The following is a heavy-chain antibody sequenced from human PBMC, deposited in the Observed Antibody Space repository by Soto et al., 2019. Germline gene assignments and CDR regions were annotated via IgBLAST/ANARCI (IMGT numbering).Heavy chain of an antibody. CDR1: GGTLRSFA. V-gene: IGHV1-69*04. J-gene: IGHJ6*02. CDR2: FIPVVGMA. Sequence: QVQLVQSGSEVRKPGSSVKVSCKTSGGTLRSFAISWARQAPGQGLERVRTFIPVVGMAKYGQNFQGRDTITAQQYTNKLFMEFSRLRNDDTAIYYCANCHDNSFSYGMDVWGQGTTVTVSS. CDR3: ANCHDNSFSYGMDV. D-gene: IGHD1-1*01.